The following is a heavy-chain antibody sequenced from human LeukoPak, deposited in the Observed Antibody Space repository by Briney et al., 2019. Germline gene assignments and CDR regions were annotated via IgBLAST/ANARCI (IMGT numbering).Heavy chain of an antibody. Sequence: GGSLRLSCAASGFTFSSYWMHWVRQAPGKGLVWVSRINSGGSSTSYADSVKGRFTISRDNAKNTLYLQMNSLRAEDTAVYYCARGVNTDHYYGSVRDNTFDYWGQGTLVTVSS. CDR2: INSGGSST. V-gene: IGHV3-74*01. J-gene: IGHJ4*02. CDR3: ARGVNTDHYYGSVRDNTFDY. CDR1: GFTFSSYW. D-gene: IGHD3-10*01.